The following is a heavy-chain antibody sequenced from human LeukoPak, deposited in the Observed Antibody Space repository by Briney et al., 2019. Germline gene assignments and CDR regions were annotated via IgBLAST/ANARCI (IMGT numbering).Heavy chain of an antibody. CDR3: ARVGGYGGNPPSYYFDY. CDR1: GGSISSYY. CDR2: IYYSGST. D-gene: IGHD4-23*01. V-gene: IGHV4-59*01. Sequence: SETLSLTCNVSGGSISSYYWSWIRQPPGKGLEWIGYIYYSGSTNYNPSLKSRVTISVDTSKNQFSLKLSSVTAADTAVYYCARVGGYGGNPPSYYFDYWGQGTLVTVSS. J-gene: IGHJ4*02.